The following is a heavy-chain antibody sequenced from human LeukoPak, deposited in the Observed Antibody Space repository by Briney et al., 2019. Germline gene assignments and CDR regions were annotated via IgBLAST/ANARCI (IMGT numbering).Heavy chain of an antibody. V-gene: IGHV3-23*01. CDR3: ANGLTGVFFDY. D-gene: IGHD3-9*01. CDR2: ISGSGDTT. Sequence: GGSLRLSCAASGFTFNSYAMNWVRQAPGKGLEWVSDISGSGDTTYYADSVKGRFTISRDNSKNTVSLQMNSLRAEDTAVYYCANGLTGVFFDYWGQGTLVTVSS. J-gene: IGHJ4*02. CDR1: GFTFNSYA.